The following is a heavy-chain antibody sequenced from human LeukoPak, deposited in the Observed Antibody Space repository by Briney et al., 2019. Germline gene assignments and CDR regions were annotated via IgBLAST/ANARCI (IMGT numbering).Heavy chain of an antibody. V-gene: IGHV3-74*01. CDR3: AREIFSNWFDP. Sequence: GGSLRLSCAASGFTFSSYWMHWVRQAPGKGLVWVSRINSDGSSTTYADSVKGRFTISRDNAKNTLYLQMNSLRADDTAVYYCAREIFSNWFDPWGQGTLVTVSS. J-gene: IGHJ5*02. CDR1: GFTFSSYW. CDR2: INSDGSST.